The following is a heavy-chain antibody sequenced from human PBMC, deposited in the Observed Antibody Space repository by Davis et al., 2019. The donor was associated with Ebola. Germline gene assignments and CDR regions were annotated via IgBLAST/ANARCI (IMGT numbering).Heavy chain of an antibody. CDR3: ARLAVTVRRYYYGMDV. CDR1: GGSISSYY. Sequence: PSETLSLTCTVSGGSISSYYWSWIRQPPGKGLEWIGYIYYSGSTNYNPSLKSRVTISVDTSKNQFSLKLSSVTAADTAVYYCARLAVTVRRYYYGMDVWGQGTTVTVSS. D-gene: IGHD4-11*01. CDR2: IYYSGST. J-gene: IGHJ6*02. V-gene: IGHV4-59*08.